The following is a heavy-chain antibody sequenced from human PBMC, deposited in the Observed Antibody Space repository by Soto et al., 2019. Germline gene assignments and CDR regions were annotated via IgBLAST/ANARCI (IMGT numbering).Heavy chain of an antibody. CDR1: NGSFTDYF. CDR3: AARGTTSDFPRGPHPFDT. D-gene: IGHD1-1*01. CDR2: INHRGGA. Sequence: SETLSLTCAAHNGSFTDYFWTWIRQSPGRGLEWIGEINHRGGATYNPSLRSRVTISIDTSKNHFSLSLTSLTAADTAVYYCAARGTTSDFPRGPHPFDTWGHGTLVTVSS. V-gene: IGHV4-34*01. J-gene: IGHJ5*01.